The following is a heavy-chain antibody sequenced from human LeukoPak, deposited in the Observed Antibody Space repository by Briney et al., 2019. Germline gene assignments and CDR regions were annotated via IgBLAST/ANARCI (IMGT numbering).Heavy chain of an antibody. CDR3: ARGLRGYSYGNNWFDP. CDR1: GYTFTGYY. D-gene: IGHD5-18*01. Sequence: ASVKVSCKASGYTFTGYYMHWVRQAPGQGLEWMGWINPNSGGTNYAQKFQGWVTMTRDTSISTAYMELSRLRSDDAAVDYCARGLRGYSYGNNWFDPWGQGTLVTVSS. CDR2: INPNSGGT. J-gene: IGHJ5*02. V-gene: IGHV1-2*04.